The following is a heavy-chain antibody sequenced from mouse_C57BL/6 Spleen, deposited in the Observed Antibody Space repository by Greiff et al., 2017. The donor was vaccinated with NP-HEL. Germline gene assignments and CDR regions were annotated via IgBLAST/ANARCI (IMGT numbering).Heavy chain of an antibody. CDR1: GYTFTSYW. CDR3: ARRSYGSSDAMDY. CDR2: IDPSDSYT. J-gene: IGHJ4*01. D-gene: IGHD1-1*01. V-gene: IGHV1-59*01. Sequence: QVQLQQSGAELVRPGTSVKLSCKASGYTFTSYWMHWVKQRPGQGLEWIGVIDPSDSYTNYNQKFKGKATLTVDTSSSTAYMQLSSLTSEDSAVYYCARRSYGSSDAMDYWGQGTSVTVSS.